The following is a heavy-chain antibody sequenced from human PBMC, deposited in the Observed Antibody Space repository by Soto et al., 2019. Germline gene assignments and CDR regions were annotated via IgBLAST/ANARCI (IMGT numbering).Heavy chain of an antibody. CDR2: IWYDGSNK. J-gene: IGHJ6*03. V-gene: IGHV3-33*01. CDR3: ARDGEGYYYGSGSYYNPPHDYYMDV. Sequence: PGGSLRLSCAASGFTFSSYGMHWVRQAPGKGLEWVAVIWYDGSNKYYADSVKGRFTISRDNSKNTLYLQMNGLRAEDTAVYYCARDGEGYYYGSGSYYNPPHDYYMDVWGKGTTVTVSS. D-gene: IGHD3-10*01. CDR1: GFTFSSYG.